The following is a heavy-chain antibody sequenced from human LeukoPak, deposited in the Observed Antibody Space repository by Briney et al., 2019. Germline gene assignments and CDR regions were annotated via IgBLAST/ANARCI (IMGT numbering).Heavy chain of an antibody. J-gene: IGHJ5*02. Sequence: SETLSLTCAVYGGSFSGYYWSWIGQPPGKGLEWIGEINHSGSTNYNPSLKSRVTISVDTSKNQFSLKLSSVTAADTAVYYCARVAGTMVRGVIRKFDPWGQGTLVTVSS. V-gene: IGHV4-34*01. CDR2: INHSGST. D-gene: IGHD3-10*01. CDR3: ARVAGTMVRGVIRKFDP. CDR1: GGSFSGYY.